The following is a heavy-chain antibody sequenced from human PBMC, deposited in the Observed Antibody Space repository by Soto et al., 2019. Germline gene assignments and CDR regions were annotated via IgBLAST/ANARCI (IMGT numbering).Heavy chain of an antibody. J-gene: IGHJ4*02. D-gene: IGHD3-10*01. CDR2: ISGGGDTT. CDR3: AKGRGGSGSRTPRVDF. CDR1: GFTFNNYA. Sequence: EVQLLESGGGLVQPGGSLRLSCAASGFTFNNYAMTWVRQAPGKGLEWVSAISGGGDTTSYADSVKGRFTVSRDGYKNALNLQMSSLRAEDTALYYCAKGRGGSGSRTPRVDFWGQGTLVTVSS. V-gene: IGHV3-23*01.